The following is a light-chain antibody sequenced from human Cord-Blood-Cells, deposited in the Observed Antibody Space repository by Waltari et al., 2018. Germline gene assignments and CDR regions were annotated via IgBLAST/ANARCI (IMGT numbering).Light chain of an antibody. J-gene: IGKJ5*01. CDR1: QGISSY. Sequence: DSKVNQAPSVRSESVGERGNNTGRASQGISSYLAWYKQKPGKDHKLLIYAASTWQSGVQSRFSGSGSGTEFTLTISSLQPEDFATYYCQQLNSYLITFGQGTRLEIK. CDR3: QQLNSYLIT. V-gene: IGKV1-9*01. CDR2: AAS.